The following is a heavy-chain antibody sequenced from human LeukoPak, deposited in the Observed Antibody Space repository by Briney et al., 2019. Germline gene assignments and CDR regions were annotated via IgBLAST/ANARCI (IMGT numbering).Heavy chain of an antibody. J-gene: IGHJ4*02. D-gene: IGHD3-10*01. Sequence: GRSLRLSCAASGFTFSRSGMHWVRQAPGKVLEWVAVIWYDGSNKYYADSVKGRFTISRDNSKNTLYLQMNSLRAEDTAVYYCARDWSRFGELLYYWGQGTLVTVSS. CDR2: IWYDGSNK. V-gene: IGHV3-33*01. CDR3: ARDWSRFGELLYY. CDR1: GFTFSRSG.